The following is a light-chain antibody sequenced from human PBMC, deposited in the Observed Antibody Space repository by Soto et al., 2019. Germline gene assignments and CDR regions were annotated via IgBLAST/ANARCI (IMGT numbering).Light chain of an antibody. CDR3: QHYDSLRT. V-gene: IGKV3-11*01. Sequence: IVLTQSPATLSSSPGESATLSCSASQTVSNKLAWYQHKPGQYPSLFIFAESVRATGVQARFRGSGSGTDFTLTITRLEPEDFAMYYCQHYDSLRTFGPGNKVDIK. J-gene: IGKJ1*01. CDR1: QTVSNK. CDR2: AES.